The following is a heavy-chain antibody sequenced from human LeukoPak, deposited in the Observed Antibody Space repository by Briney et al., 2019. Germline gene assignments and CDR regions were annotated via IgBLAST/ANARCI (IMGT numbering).Heavy chain of an antibody. CDR1: GFTFASYN. CDR2: INSDGSST. CDR3: ARGLSGYSSSLGY. Sequence: PGGSLRLSCAASGFTFASYNMNWVRQARGEGLVWVSRINSDGSSTTYADSVKGRFTISRDNAKNTLYLQMNSLRAEDTAVYYCARGLSGYSSSLGYWGQGTLVTVSS. J-gene: IGHJ4*02. D-gene: IGHD6-19*01. V-gene: IGHV3-74*01.